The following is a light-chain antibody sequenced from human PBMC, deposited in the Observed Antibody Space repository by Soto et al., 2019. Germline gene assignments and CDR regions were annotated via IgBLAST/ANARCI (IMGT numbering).Light chain of an antibody. CDR2: DAS. CDR1: QSIINW. J-gene: IGKJ4*01. CDR3: QQYNSYL. V-gene: IGKV1-5*01. Sequence: DIQMTQSPSTLSASVGDRVTITCRASQSIINWLAWYQQKSGKAPKLLIYDASSLESGVPSRFSGSGSGTEFTLTISSLQPDDFATYYCQQYNSYLFGGGTKVDIK.